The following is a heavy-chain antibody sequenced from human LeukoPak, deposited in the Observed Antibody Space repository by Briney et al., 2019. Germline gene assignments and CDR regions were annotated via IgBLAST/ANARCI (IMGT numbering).Heavy chain of an antibody. Sequence: PGGSLRLSCAASGFTFSDYSMNWVRQAPGKGLEWVSAISGSGGSTYYADSVKGRFTISRDNSKNALYLQMNSLRAEDTAVYYCAKGVHAFDIWGQGTMVTVSS. CDR1: GFTFSDYS. V-gene: IGHV3-23*01. CDR3: AKGVHAFDI. J-gene: IGHJ3*02. CDR2: ISGSGGST.